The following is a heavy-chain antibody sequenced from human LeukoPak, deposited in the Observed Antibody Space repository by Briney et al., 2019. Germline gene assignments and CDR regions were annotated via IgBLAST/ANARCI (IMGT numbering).Heavy chain of an antibody. Sequence: GASVKVSCKASGGTFSSYAISWVRQAPGQGLEWMGWINPNSGGTNYAQKFQGRVTMTRDTSISTAYMELSRLRSDDTAVYYCARGGKQGRFDIWGQGTMVTVSS. CDR1: GGTFSSYA. V-gene: IGHV1-2*02. J-gene: IGHJ3*02. CDR3: ARGGKQGRFDI. D-gene: IGHD6-13*01. CDR2: INPNSGGT.